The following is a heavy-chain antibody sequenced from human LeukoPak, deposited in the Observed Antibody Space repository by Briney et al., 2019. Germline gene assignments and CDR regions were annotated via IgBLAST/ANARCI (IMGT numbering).Heavy chain of an antibody. CDR2: IYYSGDT. Sequence: SETLSLTCTVSDGSINSSSYYWGWIRQPPGKGLEWIGYIYYSGDTTYNPSLKSRVTISVDTSKNQFSLKLSSVTAADTAVYYCARDKQPGDYWGQGALVTVSS. J-gene: IGHJ4*02. D-gene: IGHD5-18*01. CDR3: ARDKQPGDY. CDR1: DGSINSSSYY. V-gene: IGHV4-61*01.